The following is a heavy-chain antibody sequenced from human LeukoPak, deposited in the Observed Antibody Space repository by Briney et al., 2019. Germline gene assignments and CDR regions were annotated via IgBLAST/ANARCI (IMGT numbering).Heavy chain of an antibody. D-gene: IGHD4/OR15-4a*01. J-gene: IGHJ4*02. Sequence: HPGGSLRLSCAASGFTFSSYSMNWVRQAPGKGLEWVANIKQDGSEKYYVDSVKGRFTISRDNAKNSLYLQMNSLRAEDTAVYYCARDLTFWGQGTLVTVSS. V-gene: IGHV3-7*01. CDR2: IKQDGSEK. CDR1: GFTFSSYS. CDR3: ARDLTF.